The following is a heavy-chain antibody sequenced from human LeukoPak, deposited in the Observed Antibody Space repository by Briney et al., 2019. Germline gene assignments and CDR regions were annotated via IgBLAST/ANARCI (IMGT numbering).Heavy chain of an antibody. CDR3: ARNTAGLTFDY. CDR1: GFTFSSYW. V-gene: IGHV3-74*01. D-gene: IGHD5-18*01. Sequence: GGSLRLSCAASGFTFSSYWMHWVRQAPGKGLVWVSRIKSDGSSTNYADSVKGRFTISRGNAENTLYLQMNSLRAEDTAVYCCARNTAGLTFDYWGQGTLVTVSS. J-gene: IGHJ4*02. CDR2: IKSDGSST.